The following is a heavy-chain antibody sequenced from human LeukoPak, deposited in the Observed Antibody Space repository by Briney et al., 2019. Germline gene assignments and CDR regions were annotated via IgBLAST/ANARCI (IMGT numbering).Heavy chain of an antibody. Sequence: QPGGSLRLSCAASGFTFSSYWMHWVRQAPGKGLLWVSRINSDGSSTSYADSVKGRFTISRDNAKNTLYLQTNSLRAEDPAVYYCARDRLYSYGFDYWGQGTLVTVSS. J-gene: IGHJ4*02. D-gene: IGHD5-18*01. V-gene: IGHV3-74*01. CDR2: INSDGSST. CDR3: ARDRLYSYGFDY. CDR1: GFTFSSYW.